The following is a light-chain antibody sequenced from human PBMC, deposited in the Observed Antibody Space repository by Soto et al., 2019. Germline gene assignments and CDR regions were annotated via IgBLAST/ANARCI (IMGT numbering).Light chain of an antibody. CDR2: DAS. J-gene: IGKJ2*01. V-gene: IGKV1-39*01. CDR1: QIIDRY. Sequence: DIQMTQSTSSLSASVGDRVTITCRASQIIDRYLNWYQQRPGKAPKLLIYDASSLQSGVPSRFSGSGSGTAFTLTISSLQPEEFATYYCQQSYSSLFTFGQVTKLEI. CDR3: QQSYSSLFT.